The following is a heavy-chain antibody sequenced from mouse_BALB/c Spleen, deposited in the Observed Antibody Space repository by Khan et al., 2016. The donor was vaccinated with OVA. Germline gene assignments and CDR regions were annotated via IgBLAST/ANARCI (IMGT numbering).Heavy chain of an antibody. Sequence: VQLQESGAELVRPGVSVKISCKGSGYTFTDFAMHWVKQSHAKSLEWIGVISTYYGDASYNQKFKGKATVTVTKSTSPAYMELARLTSEDSAIYYCARGSGNSRFAYWGQGTLVTVSA. D-gene: IGHD1-3*01. V-gene: IGHV1S137*01. J-gene: IGHJ3*01. CDR1: GYTFTDFA. CDR2: ISTYYGDA. CDR3: ARGSGNSRFAY.